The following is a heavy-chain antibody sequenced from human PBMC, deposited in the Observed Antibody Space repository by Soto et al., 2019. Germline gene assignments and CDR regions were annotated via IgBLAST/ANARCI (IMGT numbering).Heavy chain of an antibody. V-gene: IGHV2-5*02. CDR2: IYWDDDK. J-gene: IGHJ3*02. D-gene: IGHD6-6*01. Sequence: QITLKESGPTLVKPTQTLTLTCTFSGFSLSTSGVGVGWIRQPPGKALEWLALIYWDDDKRYSPSLKSRLTXTRXTSKNQVVLTLINMDPVDTATYYCAHRGSSHSFDIWGQGTMVTVSS. CDR3: AHRGSSHSFDI. CDR1: GFSLSTSGVG.